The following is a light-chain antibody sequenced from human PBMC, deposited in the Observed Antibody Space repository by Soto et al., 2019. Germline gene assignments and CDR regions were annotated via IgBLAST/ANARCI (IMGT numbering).Light chain of an antibody. CDR3: QQRSNWPPSIT. CDR2: DAS. CDR1: QSVSSY. J-gene: IGKJ5*01. V-gene: IGKV3-11*01. Sequence: ETVLTQSPATLSLSPGERATLSCRASQSVSSYLAWYQQKPGQAPRLLIYDASNRATGIPARFSGSGSGTDLTLTISSLEPEDFAVYYCQQRSNWPPSITFGQGTRLEIK.